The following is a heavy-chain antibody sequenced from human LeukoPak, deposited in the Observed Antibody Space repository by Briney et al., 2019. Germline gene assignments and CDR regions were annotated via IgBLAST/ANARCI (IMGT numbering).Heavy chain of an antibody. CDR2: INSDGSRT. CDR1: GFTFSSYW. J-gene: IGHJ4*02. CDR3: ARDTIDVDIVATIQYFDY. V-gene: IGHV3-74*01. Sequence: GGSLRLSCAASGFTFSSYWMHWVRQAPGKGLVWVSRINSDGSRTTYADSVKGRFTISRDNAKNTLYLQMNSLRAEDTAVYYCARDTIDVDIVATIQYFDYWGQGTLATVSS. D-gene: IGHD5-12*01.